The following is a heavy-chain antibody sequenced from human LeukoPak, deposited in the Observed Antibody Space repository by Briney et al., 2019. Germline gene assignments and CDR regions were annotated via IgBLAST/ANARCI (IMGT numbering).Heavy chain of an antibody. V-gene: IGHV3-48*03. CDR3: ARGVYGEHMDY. J-gene: IGHJ4*02. CDR2: ISDSGKTK. Sequence: QSGGSLRLSCAASGFTFSSSEMNWVRQAPGKGLEWVSYISDSGKTKYYADSVKGRFTISRDNAKNSLYLQMNSLRAEDTAVYYCARGVYGEHMDYWGQGTLVTVSS. CDR1: GFTFSSSE. D-gene: IGHD4-17*01.